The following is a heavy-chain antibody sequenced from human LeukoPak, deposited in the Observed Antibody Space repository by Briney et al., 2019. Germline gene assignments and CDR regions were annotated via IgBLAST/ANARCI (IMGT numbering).Heavy chain of an antibody. CDR1: GFTFSSCA. V-gene: IGHV3-23*01. D-gene: IGHD1-26*01. CDR3: ANPEWGTYLVGFDY. Sequence: PGGSLRLSCAASGFTFSSCAMKWVRQAPGKGVEWVSSISISGDDTYYEESVKGRFTISRDNSKNRVYLSMNRLRAGDTAVYFCANPEWGTYLVGFDYWGQGTLVTVSS. J-gene: IGHJ4*02. CDR2: ISISGDDT.